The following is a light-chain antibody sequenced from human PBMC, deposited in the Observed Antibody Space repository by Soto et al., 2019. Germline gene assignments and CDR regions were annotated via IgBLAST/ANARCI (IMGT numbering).Light chain of an antibody. CDR3: QRDNHV. Sequence: IQMTQSPSTLSASIGDRITITCRPSQNIDNWLAWYQQKPGKAPKVLIYDVSTLKSGVPLRFSGSGSVIEFPLTISSLQPYDVAIYLSQRDNHVFG. J-gene: IGKJ2*01. CDR2: DVS. V-gene: IGKV1-5*01. CDR1: QNIDNW.